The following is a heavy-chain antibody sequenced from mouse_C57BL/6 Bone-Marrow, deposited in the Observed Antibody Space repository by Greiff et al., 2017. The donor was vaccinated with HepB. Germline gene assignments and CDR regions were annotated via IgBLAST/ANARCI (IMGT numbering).Heavy chain of an antibody. D-gene: IGHD2-1*01. V-gene: IGHV5-12*01. CDR1: GFTFSDYY. Sequence: EVKLMESGGGLVQPGGSLKLSCAASGFTFSDYYMYWVRQTPEKRLEWVAYISNGGGSTYYPDTVKGRFTISRDNAKNTLYLQMSRLKSEDTAMYYCARQGGYYGNYPWFAYWGQGTLVTVSA. CDR2: ISNGGGST. CDR3: ARQGGYYGNYPWFAY. J-gene: IGHJ3*01.